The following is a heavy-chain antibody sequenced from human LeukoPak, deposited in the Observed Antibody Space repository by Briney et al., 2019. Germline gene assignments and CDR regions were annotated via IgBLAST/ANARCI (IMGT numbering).Heavy chain of an antibody. Sequence: GGSLRLSCAASGFTFSSYGMHWVRQAPGKGLEWVAFIRYDGSNKYYADSVKGRFTISRDNPKNTLYLQMNSLRAEDTAVYYCAKDQVPADPFDYWGQGTLVTVSS. CDR3: AKDQVPADPFDY. CDR1: GFTFSSYG. V-gene: IGHV3-30*02. J-gene: IGHJ4*02. CDR2: IRYDGSNK. D-gene: IGHD2-2*01.